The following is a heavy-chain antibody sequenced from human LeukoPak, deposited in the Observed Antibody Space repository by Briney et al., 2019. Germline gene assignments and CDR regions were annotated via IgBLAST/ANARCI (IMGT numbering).Heavy chain of an antibody. D-gene: IGHD3-10*01. V-gene: IGHV4-34*01. J-gene: IGHJ5*02. CDR1: GGSFSGYY. CDR3: ARGPRFGELLWHWFDP. Sequence: PSETLSLTCAVYGGSFSGYYWSWIRQPPGKGLEWIGEINHSGSTNYNPSLKSRVTISLDKSKNQFSLKLRSVTAADTAVYYCARGPRFGELLWHWFDPWGQGTLVTVSS. CDR2: INHSGST.